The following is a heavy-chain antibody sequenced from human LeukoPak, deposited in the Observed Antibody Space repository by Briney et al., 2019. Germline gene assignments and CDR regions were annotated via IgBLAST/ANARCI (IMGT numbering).Heavy chain of an antibody. Sequence: GGSLRLSCAASGFTFSSDWMSWVRQAPGKGLEWVANINQDGSVKYYVDSVKGRFTISRDNAKNSLYLQMNSLRAEDTAVYYCARGDSGDWALGGQGTLVTVSS. CDR3: ARGDSGDWAL. J-gene: IGHJ4*02. D-gene: IGHD2-21*02. V-gene: IGHV3-7*01. CDR1: GFTFSSDW. CDR2: INQDGSVK.